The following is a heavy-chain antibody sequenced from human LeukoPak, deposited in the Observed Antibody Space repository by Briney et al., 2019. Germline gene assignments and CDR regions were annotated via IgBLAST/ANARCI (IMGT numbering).Heavy chain of an antibody. CDR1: GYTFTSYG. D-gene: IGHD3-22*01. CDR3: ARNQDQNTYYYDSSGYEI. V-gene: IGHV1-18*01. CDR2: ISAYNGNT. Sequence: ASMKVSCKASGYTFTSYGISWVRQAPGQGLEWMGWISAYNGNTNYAQKLQGRVTMTTDTSTSTAYMELRSLRSDDTAVYYCARNQDQNTYYYDSSGYEIWGQGTLVTVSS. J-gene: IGHJ4*02.